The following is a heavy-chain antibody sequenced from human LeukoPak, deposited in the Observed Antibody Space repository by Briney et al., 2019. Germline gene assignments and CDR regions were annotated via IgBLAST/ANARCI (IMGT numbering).Heavy chain of an antibody. D-gene: IGHD1-1*01. CDR2: IYYSGST. V-gene: IGHV4-30-4*07. CDR3: ARASHWNQLHYFDY. Sequence: SETLSLTCAVSGGSISSGGYSWSWIRQPPGKGLEWIGYIYYSGSTYYNPSLKSRVTISVDKSKNQFSLKLSSVTAADTAVYYCARASHWNQLHYFDYWGQGTLVTVSS. CDR1: GGSISSGGYS. J-gene: IGHJ4*02.